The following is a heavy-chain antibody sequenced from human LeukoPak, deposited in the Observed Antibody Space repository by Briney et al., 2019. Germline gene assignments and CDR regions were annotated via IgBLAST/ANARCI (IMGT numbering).Heavy chain of an antibody. V-gene: IGHV4-4*07. CDR1: GDSIRSYY. CDR3: ARQGMGDHRVFDY. D-gene: IGHD2-21*02. Sequence: SETLSLTCTVPGDSIRSYYWSWIRQPAGKGLEWIGRIYASGTTNYNPSLTSRVTMSVDTSRNEFSLNLISVTAADTAVFYCARQGMGDHRVFDYWGQGTLVTVSS. CDR2: IYASGTT. J-gene: IGHJ4*02.